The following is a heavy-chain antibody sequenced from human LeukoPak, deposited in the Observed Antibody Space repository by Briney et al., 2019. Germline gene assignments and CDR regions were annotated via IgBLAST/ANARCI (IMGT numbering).Heavy chain of an antibody. V-gene: IGHV4-59*01. D-gene: IGHD3-22*01. CDR3: ASLKETPYYYDSSGYQRGGDAFDI. J-gene: IGHJ3*02. CDR2: ISYSASS. CDR1: GGSISNY. Sequence: SETLSLTCTVSGGSISNYWSWIRQPPGKGLEWLGYISYSASSNYNPSLKSRVSISVDTSKDKFSLKLNSVTAADTAVYYCASLKETPYYYDSSGYQRGGDAFDIWGQGTMVTASS.